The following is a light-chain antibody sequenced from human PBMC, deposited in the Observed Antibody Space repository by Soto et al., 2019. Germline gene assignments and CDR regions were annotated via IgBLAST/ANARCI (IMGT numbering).Light chain of an antibody. Sequence: AIRMTQSPSSFSASTGDRVTITCRASQGISSYLAWYQQKPGKAPKLLIYAASTLQSGVPSRFSGSGSGTDFTLTISCLQSEDFATYYCQQSYSIPFTFGQGTKLEIK. J-gene: IGKJ2*01. CDR3: QQSYSIPFT. CDR1: QGISSY. CDR2: AAS. V-gene: IGKV1-8*01.